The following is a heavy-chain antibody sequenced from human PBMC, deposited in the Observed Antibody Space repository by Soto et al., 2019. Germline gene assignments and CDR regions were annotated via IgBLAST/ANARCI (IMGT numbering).Heavy chain of an antibody. CDR3: AKRTTGSYFDY. D-gene: IGHD3-9*01. CDR2: SRGSGGST. V-gene: IGHV3-23*01. J-gene: IGHJ4*02. Sequence: GGSLRLSCAASGFTFSSYAMSWVRQAQGKGLEWVSASRGSGGSTYYADSVKGRFTISRDNSKNTLYLQMNSLRAEDTAVYFCAKRTTGSYFDYLGQGTLVTVSS. CDR1: GFTFSSYA.